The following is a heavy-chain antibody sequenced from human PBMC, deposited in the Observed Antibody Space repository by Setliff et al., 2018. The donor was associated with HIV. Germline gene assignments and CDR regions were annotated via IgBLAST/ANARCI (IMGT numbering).Heavy chain of an antibody. D-gene: IGHD2-15*01. V-gene: IGHV1-69*06. CDR1: GDTFSNFG. CDR3: ARVKILSPMDV. J-gene: IGHJ6*04. CDR2: IVPLIDTA. Sequence: GASVKVSCKAFGDTFSNFGFGWVRQAPGQGLEWLGGIVPLIDTASHAQKFQGRVTITADKSTSTVYMYLSSLTSDDTAVYYCARVKILSPMDVWGKGTTVTVSS.